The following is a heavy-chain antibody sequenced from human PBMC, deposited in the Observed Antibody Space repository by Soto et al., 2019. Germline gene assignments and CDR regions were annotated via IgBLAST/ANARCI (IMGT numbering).Heavy chain of an antibody. D-gene: IGHD3-22*01. J-gene: IGHJ4*02. CDR1: GYTLTELS. V-gene: IGHV1-24*01. Sequence: GASVKVSCKVSGYTLTELSMHWVRQAPGKGLEWMGGFDPEDGETIYAQKFQGRVTMTEDTSTDTAYMELSSLRSEDTAVYYCATDHANYYDSSGPQFDYWGQGTLVTVSS. CDR3: ATDHANYYDSSGPQFDY. CDR2: FDPEDGET.